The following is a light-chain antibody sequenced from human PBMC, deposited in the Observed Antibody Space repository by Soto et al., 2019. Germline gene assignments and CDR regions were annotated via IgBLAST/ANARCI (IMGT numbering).Light chain of an antibody. V-gene: IGKV3-15*01. CDR3: QQYNNWHA. CDR1: QSVSSN. J-gene: IGKJ2*01. CDR2: GAS. Sequence: EIVMTQSPATLSVSPGERATLSCRASQSVSSNLAWYQQKPGQAPRLLIYGASTRATGIPARFSGSGSGTEFTLTISSLHDDVSADYYCQQYNNWHAFGQGTKLEIK.